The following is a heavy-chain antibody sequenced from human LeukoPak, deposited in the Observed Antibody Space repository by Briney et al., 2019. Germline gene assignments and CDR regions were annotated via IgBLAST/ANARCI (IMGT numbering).Heavy chain of an antibody. D-gene: IGHD3-10*01. CDR2: IYYSGSA. CDR3: ARTMFRGVNFQYWFDA. V-gene: IGHV4-39*01. Sequence: SETLSLTCTVSGGSISSSSYYWGWIRQPPGKGLEWIGNIYYSGSAYHNPSLKSRVSISVDTSKNQFSLKLSSVTAADTALYYCARTMFRGVNFQYWFDAWGRGTLVTVSS. CDR1: GGSISSSSYY. J-gene: IGHJ5*01.